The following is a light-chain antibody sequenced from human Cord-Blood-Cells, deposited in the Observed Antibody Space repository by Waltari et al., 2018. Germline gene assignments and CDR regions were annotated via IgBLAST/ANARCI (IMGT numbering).Light chain of an antibody. J-gene: IGLJ3*02. CDR2: RNN. CDR3: AAWDDSLSGPGV. V-gene: IGLV1-47*01. CDR1: SSNTGINY. Sequence: QSVLTQPPSASGTPGQRVTIPCSGSSSNTGINYVYWSQQLPGTAPKLLIYRNNRRPSGVPDRFSGSKSGTSASLAISGLRSEDEADYYCAAWDDSLSGPGVFGGGTKLTVL.